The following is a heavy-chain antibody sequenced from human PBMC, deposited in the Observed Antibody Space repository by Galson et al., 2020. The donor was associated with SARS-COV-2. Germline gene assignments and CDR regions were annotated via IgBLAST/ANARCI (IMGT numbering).Heavy chain of an antibody. V-gene: IGHV3-21*01. CDR3: ARELDRPGVIYYGEE. CDR2: ISNTGYYT. D-gene: IGHD3-3*01. Sequence: GGSLRLSCAASGLTFGAYSMHWVRKAPGGGLEWVSSISNTGYYTYYEDSVKGRFTISRDNAKNSLYLQMNTLRVGDTAMYYCARELDRPGVIYYGEEWGQGTLVTVSS. J-gene: IGHJ4*02. CDR1: GLTFGAYS.